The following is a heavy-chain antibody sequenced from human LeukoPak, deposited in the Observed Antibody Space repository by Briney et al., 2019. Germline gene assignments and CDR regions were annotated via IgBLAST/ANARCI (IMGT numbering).Heavy chain of an antibody. V-gene: IGHV3-23*01. J-gene: IGHJ4*02. CDR2: ISGRGDRT. CDR3: AKEQSSSGFFDY. CDR1: GFTFSSYA. D-gene: IGHD6-6*01. Sequence: GGSLRLSCAASGFTFSSYAMSWVRQAPGRGLEWVSAISGRGDRTYYADSVKGRFTISRDNSKNTLYLQMNSLRAEDTAVYYCAKEQSSSGFFDYWGQGTLVTVSS.